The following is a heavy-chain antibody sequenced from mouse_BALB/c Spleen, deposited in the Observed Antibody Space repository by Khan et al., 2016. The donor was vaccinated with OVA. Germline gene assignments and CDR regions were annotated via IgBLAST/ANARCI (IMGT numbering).Heavy chain of an antibody. CDR1: GFSLTDYG. CDR2: IWGGGTT. D-gene: IGHD1-1*02. J-gene: IGHJ4*01. CDR3: AKLRWSQYYALDY. Sequence: VQLQESGPGLVAPSQSLSITCTVSGFSLTDYGVSWIRQPPGKGLEWLGLIWGGGTTYYNSVLNSRLSISKDNSKSQVFLKMNSLQTDDTAMYYCAKLRWSQYYALDYWGQGTSVTVSS. V-gene: IGHV2-6-5*01.